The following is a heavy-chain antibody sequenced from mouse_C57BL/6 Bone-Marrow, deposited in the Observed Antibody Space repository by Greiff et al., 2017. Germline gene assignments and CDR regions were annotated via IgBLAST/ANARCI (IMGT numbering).Heavy chain of an antibody. CDR3: AKLTSTGTGGDY. CDR2: IHPNSGST. D-gene: IGHD4-1*02. CDR1: GYTFTSYW. J-gene: IGHJ2*01. V-gene: IGHV1-64*01. Sequence: QVQLQQPGAELVKPGASVKLSCKASGYTFTSYWMHWVKQRPGQGLEWIGMIHPNSGSTNYNEKFKSKATLTVDKSSSTAYMQLSSLTSEDSAVYDCAKLTSTGTGGDYWGQGTTLTVSS.